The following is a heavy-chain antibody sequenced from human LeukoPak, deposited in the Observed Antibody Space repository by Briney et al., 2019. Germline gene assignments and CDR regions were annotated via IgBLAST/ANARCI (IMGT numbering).Heavy chain of an antibody. J-gene: IGHJ4*02. CDR3: AKQGSLSVTGADY. V-gene: IGHV3-30*18. CDR1: GFAFNDYG. CDR2: LSNDGRSA. D-gene: IGHD2-8*02. Sequence: PGGSLRLSCAASGFAFNDYGMLWVRQTPGRGLEWLTLLSNDGRSAYYADSVRGRFTISRDNSKNTVYLQMYSLRVEDTGVYYCAKQGSLSVTGADYWGQGTLVTVSS.